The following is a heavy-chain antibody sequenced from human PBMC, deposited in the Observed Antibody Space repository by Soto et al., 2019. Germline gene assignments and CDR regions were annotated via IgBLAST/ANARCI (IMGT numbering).Heavy chain of an antibody. V-gene: IGHV3-74*01. CDR3: ARDLRYSSASGRYWYFDL. CDR1: GFTFSSYW. CDR2: INSDGSST. J-gene: IGHJ2*01. D-gene: IGHD6-19*01. Sequence: GGSLRLSCAASGFTFSSYWMHWVRQAPGKGLVWVSRINSDGSSTSYADSVKGRFTISRDNAKNTLYLQMNSLRAEDTAVYYCARDLRYSSASGRYWYFDLWGRGTLVTVSS.